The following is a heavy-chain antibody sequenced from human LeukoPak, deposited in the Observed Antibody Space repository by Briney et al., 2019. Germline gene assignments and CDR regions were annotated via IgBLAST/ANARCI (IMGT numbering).Heavy chain of an antibody. D-gene: IGHD3-10*01. V-gene: IGHV3-53*01. CDR2: IYSGGNT. Sequence: PGGSLRLSCAASGFTFSSCEMNWVRQAPGKGLEWVSLIYSGGNTYYADSVKGRFTISRDNSKNTLYLQMNSLRGEDTAVYYCASGEWPQNYWGQGTLVTVSS. CDR3: ASGEWPQNY. CDR1: GFTFSSCE. J-gene: IGHJ4*02.